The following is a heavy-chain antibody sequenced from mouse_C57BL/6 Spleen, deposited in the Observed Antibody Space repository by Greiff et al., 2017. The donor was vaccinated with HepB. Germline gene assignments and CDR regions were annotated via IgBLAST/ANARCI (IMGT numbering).Heavy chain of an antibody. CDR3: ARSTYYGSSYDFDY. V-gene: IGHV1-64*01. CDR1: GYTFTSYW. CDR2: IHPNRGST. J-gene: IGHJ2*01. D-gene: IGHD1-1*01. Sequence: QVQLQQPGAELVKPGASVKLSCKASGYTFTSYWMHWVKQRPGQGLEWIGMIHPNRGSTNYNEKFKSKATLTVDKSSSTAYMQLSSLTSEDSAVYYCARSTYYGSSYDFDYWGQGTTLTVSS.